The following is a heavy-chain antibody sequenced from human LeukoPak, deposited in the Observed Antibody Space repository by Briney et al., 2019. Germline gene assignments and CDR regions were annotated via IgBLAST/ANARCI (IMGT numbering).Heavy chain of an antibody. Sequence: PGGSLRLTCAASGFTFSGYWMHWVRQPPGKGLVWVSRINTDGSNTGYADSVKGRFTISRDNAKNTLYLQMNSLRAEDTAVYYCARAPTSYYYFDYWGQGTLVTVSS. CDR1: GFTFSGYW. D-gene: IGHD1-26*01. V-gene: IGHV3-74*01. J-gene: IGHJ4*02. CDR2: INTDGSNT. CDR3: ARAPTSYYYFDY.